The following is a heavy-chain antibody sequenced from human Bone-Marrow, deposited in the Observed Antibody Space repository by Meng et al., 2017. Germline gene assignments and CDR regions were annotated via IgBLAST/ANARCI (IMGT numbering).Heavy chain of an antibody. Sequence: GESLKISCAASGFSFDSYTMSWVRQAPGTGLEWVSSISSSSTSKYDADSLKGRFTISRDNAKNSLFLQMNSLRADDTALYYCARVPTTLTTGYFDSWGQGALVTVSS. D-gene: IGHD4-17*01. CDR2: ISSSSTSK. J-gene: IGHJ4*02. CDR3: ARVPTTLTTGYFDS. V-gene: IGHV3-21*06. CDR1: GFSFDSYT.